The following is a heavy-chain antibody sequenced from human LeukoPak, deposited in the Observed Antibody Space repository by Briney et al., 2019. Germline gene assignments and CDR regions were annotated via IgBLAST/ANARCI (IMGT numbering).Heavy chain of an antibody. CDR1: GFTFDSYG. J-gene: IGHJ4*02. Sequence: GGSLRLSCAASGFTFDSYGMNWVRQAPGKGLEWLSSISSSSTYLYYADSVKGRFTISRDNAKNSLYLQMNSLRAEDTAVYYCARAYCSSTRCSYYFDSWGQGTLVTVSS. D-gene: IGHD2-2*01. CDR3: ARAYCSSTRCSYYFDS. V-gene: IGHV3-21*01. CDR2: ISSSSTYL.